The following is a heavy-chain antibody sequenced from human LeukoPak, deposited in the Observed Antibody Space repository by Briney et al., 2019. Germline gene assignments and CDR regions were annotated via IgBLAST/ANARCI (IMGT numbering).Heavy chain of an antibody. D-gene: IGHD5-18*01. J-gene: IGHJ4*02. CDR2: IYYSGST. V-gene: IGHV4-39*01. CDR3: ARRGYSYGSAIDY. Sequence: SETLSLTCTVSGGSISSTSYYWGWIRQPPGKGLEWIGSIYYSGSTYYNPSLKSRVTISVDTSKNQFSLKLSSVTAADTAVYYCARRGYSYGSAIDYWGQGTLVTVSS. CDR1: GGSISSTSYY.